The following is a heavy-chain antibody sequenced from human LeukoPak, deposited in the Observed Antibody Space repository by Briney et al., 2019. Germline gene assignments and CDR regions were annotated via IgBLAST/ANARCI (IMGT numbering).Heavy chain of an antibody. CDR3: AKDAGVPSGSGQLYNWFDP. CDR1: GFTFSTYG. Sequence: GGSLRLSCAASGFTFSTYGIHWVRLAPGKGLEWVAVISSDGSNIFYGDSVKGRFTISREDSRNTLYLQMNSLRAEDTAVYYCAKDAGVPSGSGQLYNWFDPWGQGTLVTVSS. D-gene: IGHD3-10*01. CDR2: ISSDGSNI. J-gene: IGHJ5*02. V-gene: IGHV3-30*18.